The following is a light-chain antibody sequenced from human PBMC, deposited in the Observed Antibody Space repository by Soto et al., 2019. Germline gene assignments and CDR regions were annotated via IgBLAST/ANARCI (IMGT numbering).Light chain of an antibody. J-gene: IGKJ1*01. CDR2: AAS. CDR3: LQSYSTPCT. CDR1: QSISSY. V-gene: IGKV1-39*01. Sequence: DIQMTQSPSSLSASVGDRVTITCRASQSISSYLNWYQQKPGKAPKLLIYAASSLQSGVPSRFSGSGSVTDFTLTISSLQPEDFVTYYCLQSYSTPCTFGQGTKLEIK.